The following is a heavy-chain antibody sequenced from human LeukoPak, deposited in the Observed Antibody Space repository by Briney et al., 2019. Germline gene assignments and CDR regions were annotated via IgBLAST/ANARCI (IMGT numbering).Heavy chain of an antibody. CDR1: GFSLTTSGVG. CDR3: GHSSGGGSSAYFDY. V-gene: IGHV2-5*02. CDR2: IYWDDDK. D-gene: IGHD2-15*01. J-gene: IGHJ4*02. Sequence: SGPTLVNPTQTLTLTCTFSGFSLTTSGVGVGWIRQPPGKALEWLAVIYWDDDKRYSPSLKSRLTITKDTSKNQVVLTMTNMDPVDTATYYCGHSSGGGSSAYFDYWGQGALVTVSS.